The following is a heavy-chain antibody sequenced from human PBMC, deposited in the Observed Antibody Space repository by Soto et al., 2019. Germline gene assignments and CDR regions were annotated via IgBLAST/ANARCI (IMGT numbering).Heavy chain of an antibody. CDR3: ARGPQAGPRTYYYDSSGYYYYY. CDR1: GYSFTSYW. Sequence: GESLKISCKGSGYSFTSYWIGWVRQMPGKGLEWMGIIYPGDSDTRYSPSFQGRFTISRDNSKNTLYLQMNSLRAEDTAVYYCARGPQAGPRTYYYDSSGYYYYYWGQGTLVTVSS. V-gene: IGHV5-51*01. J-gene: IGHJ4*02. CDR2: IYPGDSDT. D-gene: IGHD3-22*01.